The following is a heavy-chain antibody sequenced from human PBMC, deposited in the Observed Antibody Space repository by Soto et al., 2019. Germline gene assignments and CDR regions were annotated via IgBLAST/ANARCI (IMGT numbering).Heavy chain of an antibody. V-gene: IGHV3-23*01. D-gene: IGHD1-20*01. CDR1: GFTITSSA. Sequence: PGGSLRLSCAASGFTITSSAMSWARQAPGKGLEWVSTTGISGRTTYYADSVKGRFTVSRDDSKNTLDLQMSSLRAEDTAVYYCATVHNTSRSFDYWGQGTPVTVSS. CDR3: ATVHNTSRSFDY. CDR2: TGISGRTT. J-gene: IGHJ4*02.